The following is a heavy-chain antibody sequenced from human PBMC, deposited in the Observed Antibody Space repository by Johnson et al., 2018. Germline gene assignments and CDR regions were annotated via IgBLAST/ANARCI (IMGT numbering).Heavy chain of an antibody. D-gene: IGHD1-26*01. Sequence: QVQLVQSGGGVVQPGRSLRLSCAASGFTFSSYAMHWVRQAPGKGLEWVAVIWYDGSTKNYADSVTGRFTISRDNSKNTLHLQMNGRRGEDTAVDSCAREGGSVDAFDIWGQGTTGTVSS. J-gene: IGHJ3*02. CDR3: AREGGSVDAFDI. V-gene: IGHV3-33*01. CDR2: IWYDGSTK. CDR1: GFTFSSYA.